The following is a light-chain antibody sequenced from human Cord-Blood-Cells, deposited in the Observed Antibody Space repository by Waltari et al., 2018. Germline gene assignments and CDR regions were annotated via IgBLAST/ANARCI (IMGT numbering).Light chain of an antibody. V-gene: IGLV2-23*01. Sequence: QSALPQPASVSGSPGQSLTLSCTGTSSDVGSYNLVSWYQQHPGKAPKRMIYEGSKRPSGVSNRFSGSKSGNTASLTISGLQAEDEADYYCCSYAGSSTYVFGTGTKVTVL. CDR3: CSYAGSSTYV. J-gene: IGLJ1*01. CDR2: EGS. CDR1: SSDVGSYNL.